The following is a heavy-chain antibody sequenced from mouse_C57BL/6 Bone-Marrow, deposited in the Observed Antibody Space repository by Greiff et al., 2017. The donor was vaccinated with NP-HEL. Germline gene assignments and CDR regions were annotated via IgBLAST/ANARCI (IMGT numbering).Heavy chain of an antibody. Sequence: EVQLQQSGGGLVQPGGSMKLSCVASGFTFSNYWMNWVRQSPEKGLEWVAQIRLKSDNYATHYAESVKGRFTISRDDSKSSVYLQMNNLRAEDTGIYYCTPSSTVVGYWGQGTTLTVSS. V-gene: IGHV6-3*01. CDR2: IRLKSDNYAT. CDR1: GFTFSNYW. J-gene: IGHJ2*01. CDR3: TPSSTVVGY. D-gene: IGHD1-1*01.